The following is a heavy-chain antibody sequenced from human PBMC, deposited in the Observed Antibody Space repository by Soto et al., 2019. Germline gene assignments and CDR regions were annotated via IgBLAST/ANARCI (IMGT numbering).Heavy chain of an antibody. Sequence: QTVSLTCAIAGDSVCSYRAAWNWIRQSPSRGLEWLGRTYYRSKWFHNFALSVQTRISINPDTSNNHFSLYLHSVTPEDTAVYFCAREGTSSYDRWKKAFDSWGRGAMVTVSS. J-gene: IGHJ4*03. V-gene: IGHV6-1*01. CDR1: GDSVCSYRAA. CDR3: AREGTSSYDRWKKAFDS. D-gene: IGHD1-7*01. CDR2: TYYRSKWFH.